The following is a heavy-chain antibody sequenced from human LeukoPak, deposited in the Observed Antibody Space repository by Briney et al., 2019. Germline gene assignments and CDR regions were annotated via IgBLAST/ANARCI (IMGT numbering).Heavy chain of an antibody. V-gene: IGHV1-2*02. CDR2: INPNSGGT. D-gene: IGHD6-6*01. Sequence: ASVRVSCKASGYTFTGYFIYWVRQAPGQGLEWMGWINPNSGGTNYAQKFQGRVIMTRDTSISTAYMELSRLRSDDTAVYYCASGSSIAARSQIYYSDYWGQGTLDTVSS. J-gene: IGHJ4*02. CDR3: ASGSSIAARSQIYYSDY. CDR1: GYTFTGYF.